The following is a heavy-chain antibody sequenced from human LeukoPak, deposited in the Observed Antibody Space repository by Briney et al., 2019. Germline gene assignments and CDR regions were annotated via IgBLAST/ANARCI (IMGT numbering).Heavy chain of an antibody. V-gene: IGHV4-34*01. CDR1: GGSFSGYY. J-gene: IGHJ4*02. Sequence: SETLSLTCAVYGGSFSGYYWSWIRQPPGKGLEWIGEINHSGSTNYNPSLKSRVTISVDTSKNQFSLKLSSVTAADTAVYYCARARKDYNYDDSGYRFLGSTGYYFDYWGQGTLVTVSS. D-gene: IGHD3-22*01. CDR2: INHSGST. CDR3: ARARKDYNYDDSGYRFLGSTGYYFDY.